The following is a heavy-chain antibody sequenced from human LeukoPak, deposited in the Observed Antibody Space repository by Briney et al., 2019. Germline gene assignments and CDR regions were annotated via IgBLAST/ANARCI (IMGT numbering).Heavy chain of an antibody. Sequence: GGSLRLSCIASGFSFSTYSMNWVRQVPGKGLEWVSTISGSGSHIYYPDSLKGRFSVSRDNAKNSLYLQINSLRGEDTAVYYCARGSIAMAGTVDYWGQGTLVTVSS. V-gene: IGHV3-21*01. D-gene: IGHD6-19*01. CDR2: ISGSGSHI. CDR1: GFSFSTYS. J-gene: IGHJ4*02. CDR3: ARGSIAMAGTVDY.